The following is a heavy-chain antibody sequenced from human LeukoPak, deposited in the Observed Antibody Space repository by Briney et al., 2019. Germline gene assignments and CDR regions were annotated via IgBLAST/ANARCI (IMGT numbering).Heavy chain of an antibody. J-gene: IGHJ4*02. CDR1: GXTFSDYY. CDR3: ARISGSYVFDY. V-gene: IGHV3-11*03. D-gene: IGHD1-26*01. CDR2: ISSSSYR. Sequence: KSGGSLRLSCAASGXTFSDYYMSWIRQAPGKGLEWVSYISSSSYRSHADSVKGRFTISRDNAKNSLYLQMNSLRAEDTAVYYCARISGSYVFDYWGQGTLVTVSS.